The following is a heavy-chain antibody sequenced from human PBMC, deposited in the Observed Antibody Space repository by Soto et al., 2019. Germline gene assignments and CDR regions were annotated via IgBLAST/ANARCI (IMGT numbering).Heavy chain of an antibody. CDR1: GFTFSSYA. Sequence: PGGSLRLSCAASGFTFSSYAMHWVRQAPGKGLEWVAVISYDGSNKYYADSVKGRFTISRDNSKNTLYLQMNSLRAEDTAVYYCARGVRCTNGVCYPYYYYYGMDVWGQGTTVTVS. D-gene: IGHD2-8*01. CDR3: ARGVRCTNGVCYPYYYYYGMDV. CDR2: ISYDGSNK. V-gene: IGHV3-30-3*01. J-gene: IGHJ6*02.